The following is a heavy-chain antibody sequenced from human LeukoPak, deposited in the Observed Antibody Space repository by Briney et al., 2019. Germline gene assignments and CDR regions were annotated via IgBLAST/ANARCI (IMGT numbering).Heavy chain of an antibody. D-gene: IGHD5-18*01. Sequence: PGRSLRLSCAASGFTFSSYGMHWVRQAPGKGLEWVAVISYDGSNKYYADPVKGRFTISRDNSKNTLYLQMNSLRAEDTAVYYCATNTYSYGRFDYWGQGTLVTVSS. J-gene: IGHJ4*02. V-gene: IGHV3-30*03. CDR1: GFTFSSYG. CDR2: ISYDGSNK. CDR3: ATNTYSYGRFDY.